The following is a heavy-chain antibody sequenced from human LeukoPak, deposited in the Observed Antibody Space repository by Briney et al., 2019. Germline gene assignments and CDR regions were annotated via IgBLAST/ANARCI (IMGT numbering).Heavy chain of an antibody. CDR1: GGSFSGYY. Sequence: SETLSLTCAVYGGSFSGYYWSWIRQPPGKGLEWIGEINHSGSTNYNPSLKSRVTISVDTSENQFSLKLSSVTAADTAVYYCARVRGRGATSEFGYWGQGTLVTVSS. J-gene: IGHJ4*02. CDR3: ARVRGRGATSEFGY. D-gene: IGHD1-26*01. CDR2: INHSGST. V-gene: IGHV4-34*01.